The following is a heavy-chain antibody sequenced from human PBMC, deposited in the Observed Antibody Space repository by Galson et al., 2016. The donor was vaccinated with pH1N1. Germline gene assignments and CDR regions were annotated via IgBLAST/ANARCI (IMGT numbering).Heavy chain of an antibody. D-gene: IGHD3-3*01. Sequence: SLRLSCAASGFSFTDYYMSWIRQAPGKGLEWLSYVSTSGQTIYYADSVKGRFTVSRDNAKKSVFLQMNSLTAEDTAVYYCARETINYDRWCGHYDFWGQGTQVIVSS. V-gene: IGHV3-11*01. CDR3: ARETINYDRWCGHYDF. CDR1: GFSFTDYY. CDR2: VSTSGQTI. J-gene: IGHJ4*02.